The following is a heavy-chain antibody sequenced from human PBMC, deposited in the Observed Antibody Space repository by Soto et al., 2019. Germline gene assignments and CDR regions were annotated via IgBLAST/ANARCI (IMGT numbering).Heavy chain of an antibody. D-gene: IGHD3-10*01. V-gene: IGHV3-11*01. J-gene: IGHJ5*02. CDR1: GFNFDDYY. Sequence: QVQRMQSGGGLVKPGGSLRLSCAAAGFNFDDYYMSWIRQAPGKGLEWVADINSDGTTTHYADSVKGRFTISRDNAKKSVYLKMLSLRGDDTAVYYCSRDEWGGPSGQGTMVTVSS. CDR2: INSDGTTT. CDR3: SRDEWGGP.